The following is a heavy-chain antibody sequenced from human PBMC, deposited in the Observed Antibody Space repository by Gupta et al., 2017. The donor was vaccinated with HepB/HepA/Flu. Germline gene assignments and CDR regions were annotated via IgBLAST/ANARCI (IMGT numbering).Heavy chain of an antibody. CDR2: IDADGAGQ. CDR1: GFTFSSYW. J-gene: IGHJ3*02. V-gene: IGHV3-7*01. CDR3: AKSGVPAGFDI. D-gene: IGHD2-2*01. Sequence: EEQLVESGGGLVQPGGSLRLSCAASGFTFSSYWMTWVRQAPGKGLEWVANIDADGAGQYYVESLKGRFTIFRDNARNSLFLQMNSLRAEDTAIYYCAKSGVPAGFDIWGQGTMVTVSP.